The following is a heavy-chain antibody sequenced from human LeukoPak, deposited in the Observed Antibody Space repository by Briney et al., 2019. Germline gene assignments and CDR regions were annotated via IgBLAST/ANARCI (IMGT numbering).Heavy chain of an antibody. J-gene: IGHJ4*02. CDR1: GFTFDDYG. CDR3: ARDRGAMVRGEMDV. D-gene: IGHD3-10*01. V-gene: IGHV3-20*01. Sequence: GGSLRLSCAASGFTFDDYGMSWVRQAPGKGLEWVSGINWNAGSTGYADSVKGRFTISRDNAKNSLYLQMNSLRAEDTALYHCARDRGAMVRGEMDVWGQGTLVTVSS. CDR2: INWNAGST.